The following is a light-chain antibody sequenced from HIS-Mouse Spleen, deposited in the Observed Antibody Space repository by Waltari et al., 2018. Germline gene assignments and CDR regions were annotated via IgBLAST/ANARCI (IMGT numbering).Light chain of an antibody. Sequence: SYELTQPPSVSVSPGQTARITCSGDALPKTYAYSYQQKSSQAPVLVIYEDSKRPSGIPEGFSGSSSGTMATLTISGAQVEDEADYYCYSTDSSGNHRVFGGGTKLTVL. V-gene: IGLV3-10*01. CDR3: YSTDSSGNHRV. CDR1: ALPKTY. CDR2: EDS. J-gene: IGLJ2*01.